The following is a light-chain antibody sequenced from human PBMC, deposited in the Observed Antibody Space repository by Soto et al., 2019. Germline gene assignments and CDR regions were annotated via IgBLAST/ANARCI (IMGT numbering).Light chain of an antibody. Sequence: DIQMTQSPSTLSASVGDRVTITCRASQSISNHLNWYQQKPGKAPKLLIFAASSLQSGVPSRFSGSRSGPDFTLXXSSLQPEDFATYXCQQSYSSPPTFGQGTKVDIK. CDR1: QSISNH. CDR2: AAS. CDR3: QQSYSSPPT. V-gene: IGKV1-39*01. J-gene: IGKJ1*01.